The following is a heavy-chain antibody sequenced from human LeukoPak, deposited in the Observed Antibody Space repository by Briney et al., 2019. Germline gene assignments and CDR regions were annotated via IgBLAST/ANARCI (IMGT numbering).Heavy chain of an antibody. CDR1: GFTSSSYA. Sequence: PVGSLRLSCSASGFTSSSYAMHWVRQAPGKGLEYVSAISSNGGITYYADSVKGGFTISRDNSKNTLYLQMSSLRAEDTAVYYCVKDPRAYYYDSSGYGRGNWFDPWGQGTLVTVSS. CDR3: VKDPRAYYYDSSGYGRGNWFDP. CDR2: ISSNGGIT. V-gene: IGHV3-64D*06. D-gene: IGHD3-22*01. J-gene: IGHJ5*02.